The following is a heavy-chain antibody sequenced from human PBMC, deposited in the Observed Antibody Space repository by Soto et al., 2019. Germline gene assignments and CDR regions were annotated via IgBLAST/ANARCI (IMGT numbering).Heavy chain of an antibody. CDR3: AGSDFWSGYIQNYYGMDV. CDR2: ISSSSSYI. J-gene: IGHJ6*02. Sequence: GGSLRLSCAAFGFTFSSYSMNWVRQAPGKGLGWVSSISSSSSYIYYADSVKGRFTISRDNAKNSLYLQMNSLRAEDTAVYYCAGSDFWSGYIQNYYGMDVWGQGTTVTVPS. V-gene: IGHV3-21*01. D-gene: IGHD3-3*01. CDR1: GFTFSSYS.